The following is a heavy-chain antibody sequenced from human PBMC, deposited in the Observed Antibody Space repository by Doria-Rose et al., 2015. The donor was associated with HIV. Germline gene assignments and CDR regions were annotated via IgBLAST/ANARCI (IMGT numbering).Heavy chain of an antibody. V-gene: IGHV4-31*03. Sequence: QVQLQESGKGLVNPSETLSLTCSVSGASVSSRGYYWNWIRQVPGKGLESLGYTYYTGTSDYSPSLKSRLNMAVDTSKNQFSLKLSFVTVADTAVYYCARMGSYRELDYWGQGALVIVSA. CDR2: TYYTGTS. CDR1: GASVSSRGYY. D-gene: IGHD3-3*01. J-gene: IGHJ4*02. CDR3: ARMGSYRELDY.